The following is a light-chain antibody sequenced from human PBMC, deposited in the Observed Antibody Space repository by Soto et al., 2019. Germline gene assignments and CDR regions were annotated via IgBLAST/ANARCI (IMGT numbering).Light chain of an antibody. J-gene: IGLJ2*01. V-gene: IGLV1-40*01. Sequence: QSVLTQPPSVSGAPGQRVTISCTGSSSNIGAGYDVHWYQPLPGTAPKLLIYVNINRPSGVPDRFSGSKSGTSASLSITGLQAEDEADYYCQSYDSSLSVVFGGGTKVTVL. CDR1: SSNIGAGYD. CDR2: VNI. CDR3: QSYDSSLSVV.